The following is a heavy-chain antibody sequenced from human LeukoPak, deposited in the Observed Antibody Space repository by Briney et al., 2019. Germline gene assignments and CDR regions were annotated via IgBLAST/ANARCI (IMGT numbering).Heavy chain of an antibody. CDR3: ARDSLEHSSSSGFDY. CDR2: ISSGSSYK. D-gene: IGHD6-6*01. V-gene: IGHV3-21*01. CDR1: GFTFSSYT. Sequence: PGGSLRLSCAASGFTFSSYTMNWVRQAPGKRQEWVSAISSGSSYKYFTDSVKGRFSISRDNAKDSLYLQMNSLRAEDTAVYYCARDSLEHSSSSGFDYWGQGTLVTVSS. J-gene: IGHJ4*02.